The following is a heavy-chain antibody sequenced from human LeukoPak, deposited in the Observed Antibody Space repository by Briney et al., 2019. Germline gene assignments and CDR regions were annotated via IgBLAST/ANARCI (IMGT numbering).Heavy chain of an antibody. CDR2: ITGSGGDT. CDR1: GFTFSSYA. Sequence: GRSLRLSRAASGFTFSSYAMNWVRQAPGKGREWVSTITGSGGDTYYADSVKGRFTNSRDNSKNTLYLQMNSLRVEDTAVYYCAKDTPRGYNYGYFDYWGQEPLLTVSS. D-gene: IGHD5-18*01. CDR3: AKDTPRGYNYGYFDY. J-gene: IGHJ4*02. V-gene: IGHV3-23*01.